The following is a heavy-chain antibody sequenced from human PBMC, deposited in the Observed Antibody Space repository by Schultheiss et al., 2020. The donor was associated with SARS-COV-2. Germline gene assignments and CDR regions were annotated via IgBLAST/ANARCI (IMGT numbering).Heavy chain of an antibody. CDR1: GGSITSGSYY. CDR2: IYYSGST. D-gene: IGHD2-2*01. V-gene: IGHV4-61*10. J-gene: IGHJ5*02. CDR3: ARGPAATWINWFDP. Sequence: GSLRLSCTVSGGSITSGSYYWSWIRQPAGKGLEWIGYIYYSGSTNYNPSLKSRVTISVDTSKNQFSLKLSSVTAADTAVYYCARGPAATWINWFDPWGQGTLVTVSS.